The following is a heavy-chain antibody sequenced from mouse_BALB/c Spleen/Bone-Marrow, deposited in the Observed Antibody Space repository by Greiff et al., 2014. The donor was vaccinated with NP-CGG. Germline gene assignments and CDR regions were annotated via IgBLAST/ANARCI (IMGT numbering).Heavy chain of an antibody. V-gene: IGHV1-9*01. J-gene: IGHJ2*01. CDR3: ARNYGFDY. D-gene: IGHD1-1*01. Sequence: QVQLKESGAELMKPGASVKLSCKASGYTFSSYWIEWVKQRPGQGLEWIGEILPGSGSTNYNEKFKGKATLTADTSSKTAYMQSSSTTSDDAAVYYCARNYGFDYWGQGTTLTVSS. CDR2: ILPGSGST. CDR1: GYTFSSYW.